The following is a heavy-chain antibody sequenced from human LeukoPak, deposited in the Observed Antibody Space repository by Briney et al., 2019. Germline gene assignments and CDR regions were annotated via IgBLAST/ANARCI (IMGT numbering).Heavy chain of an antibody. D-gene: IGHD1-26*01. CDR3: TTDREWELPNWAFDI. V-gene: IGHV3-74*01. J-gene: IGHJ3*02. CDR2: INSDGSRT. Sequence: GGSLRLSCAASGFTFSSYWMHWVRQAPGKGLVWVSRINSDGSRTSYADSVKGRFTISRDNAKNTLYLQMNSLKTEDTAVYYCTTDREWELPNWAFDIWGQGTMVTVSS. CDR1: GFTFSSYW.